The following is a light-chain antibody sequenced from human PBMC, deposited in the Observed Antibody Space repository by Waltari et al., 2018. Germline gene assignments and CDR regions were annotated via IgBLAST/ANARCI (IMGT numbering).Light chain of an antibody. Sequence: QSVPTHPPSLSGAPGQRVSIPRTGRGSNLGARYDVHWYQQHPGKAPKLPSNGTSTRPPGVPDRFFGSQSGTSASLAITALQAEDEAEYYCQSYDTSLSVVFGGGTKLTVL. V-gene: IGLV1-40*01. J-gene: IGLJ2*01. CDR3: QSYDTSLSVV. CDR1: GSNLGARYD. CDR2: GTS.